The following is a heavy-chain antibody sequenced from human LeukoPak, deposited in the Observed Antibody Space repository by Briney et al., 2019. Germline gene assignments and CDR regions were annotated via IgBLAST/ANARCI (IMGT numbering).Heavy chain of an antibody. J-gene: IGHJ4*02. V-gene: IGHV1-2*02. Sequence: GASVKVSCKASGYTFTGYYMHWVRQAPGQGLEWMGWINPNTGGTNYAQKFQGRVTMTRDTSISTAYMELSRLSSDDTAVYYCASLGDYYGSGSYAPFDYWGQGTLVTVPS. CDR2: INPNTGGT. CDR1: GYTFTGYY. D-gene: IGHD3-10*01. CDR3: ASLGDYYGSGSYAPFDY.